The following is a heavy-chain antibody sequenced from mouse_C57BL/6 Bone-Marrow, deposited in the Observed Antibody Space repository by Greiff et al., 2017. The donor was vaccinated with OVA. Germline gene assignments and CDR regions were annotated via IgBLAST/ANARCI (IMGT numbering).Heavy chain of an antibody. J-gene: IGHJ2*01. Sequence: QVQLQQPGAELVRPGSSVKLSCKASGYTFPSYWMHWVKQRPIQGLEWIGNIDPSDSETHYNQKFKDKATLTVDKSSSTAYMQLSSLTSEDSAVYYCARRQLRLPYYFDYWGQGTTLTVSS. CDR3: ARRQLRLPYYFDY. CDR1: GYTFPSYW. CDR2: IDPSDSET. D-gene: IGHD3-2*02. V-gene: IGHV1-52*01.